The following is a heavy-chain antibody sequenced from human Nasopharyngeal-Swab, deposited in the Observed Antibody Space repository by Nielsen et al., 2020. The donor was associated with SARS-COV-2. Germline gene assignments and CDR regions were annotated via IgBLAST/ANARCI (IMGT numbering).Heavy chain of an antibody. CDR1: GFTFSSYW. V-gene: IGHV3-7*01. J-gene: IGHJ4*02. CDR3: ARDPDYDFWSGYSKSFDY. CDR2: IKQDGSEK. Sequence: GESLKISCAASGFTFSSYWMSWVRQAPGKGLEWVANIKQDGSEKYYVDSVKGRFTISRDNAKNSLYLQMNSLRAEDTAAYYCARDPDYDFWSGYSKSFDYWGQGTLVTVSS. D-gene: IGHD3-3*01.